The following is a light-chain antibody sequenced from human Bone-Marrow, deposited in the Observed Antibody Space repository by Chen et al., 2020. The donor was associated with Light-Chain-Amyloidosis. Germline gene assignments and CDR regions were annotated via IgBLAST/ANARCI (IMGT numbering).Light chain of an antibody. CDR1: HSLLESDGNNY. Sequence: IVMTQSPLSLTVTPGEPASISCTSSHSLLESDGNNYLDWYLQKPGQSPHLLIYLASDPAPGFPDRLSGSGSGKNFTLKISRVEAEDVGVYCCMQGSLTTFTFGPGTKVEI. J-gene: IGKJ3*01. CDR2: LAS. V-gene: IGKV2-28*01. CDR3: MQGSLTTFT.